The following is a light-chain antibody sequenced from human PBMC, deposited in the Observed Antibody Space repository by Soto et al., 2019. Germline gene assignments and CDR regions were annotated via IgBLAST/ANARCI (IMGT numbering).Light chain of an antibody. V-gene: IGLV2-23*02. J-gene: IGLJ1*01. Sequence: QSVLTQPASVSGSPGQSITISCAGTSSDVGTYSIVSWYQQYPGKVPKLMIYEVFKRPSGVSNRFSGSKSGNTASLTISGLQAEDEADYYCCSYAGRSTYVFGTGTKVTVL. CDR3: CSYAGRSTYV. CDR2: EVF. CDR1: SSDVGTYSI.